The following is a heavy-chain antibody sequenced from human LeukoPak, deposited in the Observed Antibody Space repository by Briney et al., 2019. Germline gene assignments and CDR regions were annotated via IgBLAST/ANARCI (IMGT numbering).Heavy chain of an antibody. D-gene: IGHD7-27*01. Sequence: GGSLRLSCAASGFTFSSYVMSWVRQAPGKGLEWISSISASGGGTYSADSVKGRFAISRDNSNNTLYLQMNSLRAEDTAVYYCAKEFSATPRAAAQTGDAFDVWGQGTMVTVSS. CDR1: GFTFSSYV. J-gene: IGHJ3*01. CDR2: ISASGGGT. CDR3: AKEFSATPRAAAQTGDAFDV. V-gene: IGHV3-23*01.